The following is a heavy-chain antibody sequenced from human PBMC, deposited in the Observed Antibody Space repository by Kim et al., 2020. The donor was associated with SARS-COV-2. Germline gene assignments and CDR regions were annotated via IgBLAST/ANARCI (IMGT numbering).Heavy chain of an antibody. V-gene: IGHV1-2*02. Sequence: ASVKVSCKASGYTFTGYYMHWVRQAPGQGLEWMGWINPNSGGTNYAQKFQGRVTMTRDTSISTAYMELSSLRSDDTAVYYCAREGITMVRGVRSWFDPWGQGTLVTVSS. J-gene: IGHJ5*02. CDR2: INPNSGGT. D-gene: IGHD3-10*01. CDR1: GYTFTGYY. CDR3: AREGITMVRGVRSWFDP.